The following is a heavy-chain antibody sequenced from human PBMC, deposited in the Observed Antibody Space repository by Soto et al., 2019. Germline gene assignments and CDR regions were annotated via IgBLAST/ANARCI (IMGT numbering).Heavy chain of an antibody. D-gene: IGHD6-13*01. CDR1: GFTFSSYG. CDR3: AKEGSSWSSAWFDP. J-gene: IGHJ5*02. CDR2: ISYDGSNK. Sequence: GGSLRLSCAASGFTFSSYGMHWVRQAPGKGLEWVAVISYDGSNKYYADSVKGRFTISRDNSKNTLYLQMNSLRAEDTAAYYCAKEGSSWSSAWFDPWGQGTLVTVSS. V-gene: IGHV3-30*18.